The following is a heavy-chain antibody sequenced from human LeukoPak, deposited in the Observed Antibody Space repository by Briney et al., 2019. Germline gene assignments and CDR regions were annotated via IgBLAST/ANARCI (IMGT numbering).Heavy chain of an antibody. CDR1: GFTFSSYA. V-gene: IGHV3-23*01. CDR2: ISGSGGST. J-gene: IGHJ4*02. D-gene: IGHD1-26*01. Sequence: PGGSLRLSCAASGFTFSSYAMSGVRQAPGKGLEWVSAISGSGGSTYYADSVKGRFTISRDNSKNTLYLQMNSLRAEDTAVYYCAKDPSGSYYFDYWGQGTLVTVSS. CDR3: AKDPSGSYYFDY.